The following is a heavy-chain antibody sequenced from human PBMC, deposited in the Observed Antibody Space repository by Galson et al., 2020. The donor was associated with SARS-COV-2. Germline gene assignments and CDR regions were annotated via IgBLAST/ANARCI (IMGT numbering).Heavy chain of an antibody. J-gene: IGHJ4*02. CDR1: GFTLTDYY. CDR3: AREMDSNSYSTEATFDH. V-gene: IGHV3-11*06. D-gene: IGHD1-1*01. CDR2: ISPSTNYT. Sequence: GESLKISCAASGFTLTDYYMNWIRQAPGKGLEWISYISPSTNYTNYADSVRGRFTISSDNAKNSFYLQMNSLRAEDTAVYYCAREMDSNSYSTEATFDHWGQGTLVTVSS.